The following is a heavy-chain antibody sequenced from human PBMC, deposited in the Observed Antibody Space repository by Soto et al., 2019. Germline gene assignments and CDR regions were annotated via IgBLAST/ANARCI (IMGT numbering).Heavy chain of an antibody. CDR3: AKDRGSVTIFGVVIIH. J-gene: IGHJ4*02. Sequence: GGSLRLSCAASGFTFSSYWMHWVRQAPGKGLVWVSRINSDGSSTSYADSVKGRFTISRDNSKNTLYLQMNSLRAEDMVVYYCAKDRGSVTIFGVVIIHWGQGTLVTVSS. CDR1: GFTFSSYW. V-gene: IGHV3-74*01. D-gene: IGHD3-3*01. CDR2: INSDGSST.